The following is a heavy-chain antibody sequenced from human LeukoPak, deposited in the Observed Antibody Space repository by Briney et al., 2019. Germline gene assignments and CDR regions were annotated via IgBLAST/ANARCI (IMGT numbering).Heavy chain of an antibody. CDR3: ARQLAAAGTAGFDY. Sequence: SETLSLTCSVSGGSISSYYWSWIRQPAGKGLEWIGRIYTTGSTNYNPSLKSRVTMSVDTSKNQFSLKLSSVTAADTAVYYCARQLAAAGTAGFDYWGQGTLVTVSS. CDR2: IYTTGST. J-gene: IGHJ4*02. CDR1: GGSISSYY. D-gene: IGHD6-13*01. V-gene: IGHV4-4*07.